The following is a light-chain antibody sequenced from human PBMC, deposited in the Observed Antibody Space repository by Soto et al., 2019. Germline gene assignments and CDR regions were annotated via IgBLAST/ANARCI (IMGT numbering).Light chain of an antibody. CDR3: QQRDIWPPPT. J-gene: IGKJ4*01. CDR2: DAT. Sequence: VLTQSPVTLSLSPGETATLFCMASQSVGVYLGWFQQKPGQAPRVLIYDATNRAGGVPDRFSGSGSGTDFTLTISSLEAEDSAVYYCQQRDIWPPPTFGGGTKLEIK. CDR1: QSVGVY. V-gene: IGKV3-11*01.